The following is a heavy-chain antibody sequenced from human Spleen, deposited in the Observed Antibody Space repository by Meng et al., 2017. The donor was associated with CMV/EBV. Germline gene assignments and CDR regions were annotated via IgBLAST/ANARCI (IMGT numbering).Heavy chain of an antibody. Sequence: SETLSLTCTVSGGPISSGDYYWSWVRQPPGKGLEWIGYIYYSGSPYYNPSLNSRVTLSIDTSKNQISLRLTSVTAADTAVYYCAGRPYCTSSSCHKDFDYWGQGTLVTVSS. CDR1: GGPISSGDYY. D-gene: IGHD2-2*02. CDR3: AGRPYCTSSSCHKDFDY. J-gene: IGHJ4*02. V-gene: IGHV4-30-4*08. CDR2: IYYSGSP.